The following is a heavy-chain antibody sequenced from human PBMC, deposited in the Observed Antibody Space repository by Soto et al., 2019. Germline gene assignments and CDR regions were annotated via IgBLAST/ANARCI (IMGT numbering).Heavy chain of an antibody. CDR1: GFTFSSYW. D-gene: IGHD2-15*01. V-gene: IGHV3-74*01. CDR2: INSDGSST. CDR3: VGTSLVVAAATREDY. Sequence: EVQLVESGGGLVQPGGSLRLSCAASGFTFSSYWMHWVRQAPGKGLVWVSRINSDGSSTSYADSVKGRFPISRDNAKNTLYLQMNSLRAEDTAVYYCVGTSLVVAAATREDYWGQGTLVTVSS. J-gene: IGHJ4*02.